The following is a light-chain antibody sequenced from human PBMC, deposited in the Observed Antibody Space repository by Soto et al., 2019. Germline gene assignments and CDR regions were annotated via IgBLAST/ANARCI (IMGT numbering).Light chain of an antibody. CDR2: KAS. J-gene: IGKJ2*01. V-gene: IGKV1-5*03. CDR3: QQYHSYPYT. CDR1: QSISSW. Sequence: DIQMTQSPSTLSASVGDRVTITCRASQSISSWLAWYQQKPGKAPKLLIYKASSLESGVPSRFSGSGSGTEFPLTISSLQPDDFATYYCQQYHSYPYTFGQGTKLEIK.